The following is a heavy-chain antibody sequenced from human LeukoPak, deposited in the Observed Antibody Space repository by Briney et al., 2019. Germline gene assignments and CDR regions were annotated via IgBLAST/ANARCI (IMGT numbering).Heavy chain of an antibody. CDR1: GFTFSSYG. CDR3: AKDRKSSGYYFYYGMDV. J-gene: IGHJ6*02. D-gene: IGHD3-22*01. V-gene: IGHV3-30*18. CDR2: ISYDGSNK. Sequence: GRSLRLSCAASGFTFSSYGMHWVRQAQGKGLEWVAVISYDGSNKYYADSVKGRFTISRDNSKNTLYLQMNSLRAEDTAVYYCAKDRKSSGYYFYYGMDVWGQGTTVTVSS.